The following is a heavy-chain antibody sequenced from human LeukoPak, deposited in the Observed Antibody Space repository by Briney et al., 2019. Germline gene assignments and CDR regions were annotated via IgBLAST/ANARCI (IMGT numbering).Heavy chain of an antibody. CDR2: IYYSGST. CDR1: GGSISSSTYY. V-gene: IGHV4-39*07. D-gene: IGHD3-22*01. J-gene: IGHJ3*02. Sequence: SETLSLTCTVSGGSISSSTYYWGWIRQSPGKGLEWIGSIYYSGSTYYNPSLKSRVTISVDTSKNQFSLKLSSVTAADTAVYYCARDRGDSSGYGDAFDIWGQGTMVTVSS. CDR3: ARDRGDSSGYGDAFDI.